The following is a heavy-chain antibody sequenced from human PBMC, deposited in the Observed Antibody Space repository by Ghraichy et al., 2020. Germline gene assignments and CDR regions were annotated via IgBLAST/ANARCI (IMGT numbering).Heavy chain of an antibody. CDR2: ISSSSSYI. Sequence: GGSLRLSCAASGFTFSSYSMNWVRQAPGKGLEWVSSISSSSSYIYYADSVKGRFTISRDNAKNSLYLQMNSLRAEDTAVYYCARGGGCSGGSCLPSEYFQHWGQGTLVTVSS. V-gene: IGHV3-21*01. CDR1: GFTFSSYS. CDR3: ARGGGCSGGSCLPSEYFQH. D-gene: IGHD2-15*01. J-gene: IGHJ1*01.